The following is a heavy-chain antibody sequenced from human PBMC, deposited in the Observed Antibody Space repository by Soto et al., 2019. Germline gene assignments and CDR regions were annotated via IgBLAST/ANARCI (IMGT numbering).Heavy chain of an antibody. D-gene: IGHD1-1*01. CDR1: GQSFSGHS. CDR3: ARGSGIVALPGELEDVNYDF. J-gene: IGHJ4*02. V-gene: IGHV4-34*01. Sequence: QVQLQQWGAGLVKPSETLSLSCAVYGQSFSGHSWAWIRQPPGKGLEWIGEISESGSTYYNPSLKSRVTISTDTSKYQFSLKLNSVTAAATAAYFCARGSGIVALPGELEDVNYDFWGQGTLVNVSS. CDR2: ISESGST.